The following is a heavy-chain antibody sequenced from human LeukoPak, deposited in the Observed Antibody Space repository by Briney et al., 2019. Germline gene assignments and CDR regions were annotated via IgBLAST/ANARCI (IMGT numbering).Heavy chain of an antibody. V-gene: IGHV3-9*01. D-gene: IGHD2-2*01. J-gene: IGHJ6*03. CDR3: YTSCKPPYYMDV. CDR1: GFSLDDYA. Sequence: GRSLRLSCAASGFSLDDYAMHWAQQAPGKGLEWVSGISWNSGSIGYADSVKGRFTISRDNAKNSLYLQMNSLRAEDTALYYCYTSCKPPYYMDVWGKGTTVTVSS. CDR2: ISWNSGSI.